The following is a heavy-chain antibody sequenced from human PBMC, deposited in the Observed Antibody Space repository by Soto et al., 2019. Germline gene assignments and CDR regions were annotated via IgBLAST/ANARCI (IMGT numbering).Heavy chain of an antibody. CDR1: GGTFSSYT. CDR2: IIPILGIA. J-gene: IGHJ4*02. V-gene: IGHV1-69*02. Sequence: QVQLVQSGAEVKKPGSSVKVSCKASGGTFSSYTISWVRQAPGQGLEWMGRIIPILGIANYAQKFQGRVTITADKSTSTAYMELSSLRSEDTAVYYCASSLLDYCDPGYFDYWGQGTMVTVSS. CDR3: ASSLLDYCDPGYFDY. D-gene: IGHD4-17*01.